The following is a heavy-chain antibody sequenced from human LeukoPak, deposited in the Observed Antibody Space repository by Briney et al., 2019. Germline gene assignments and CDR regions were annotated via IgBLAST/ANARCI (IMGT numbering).Heavy chain of an antibody. V-gene: IGHV3-21*01. CDR1: GFTFSSYA. CDR3: AGVVAATPGDY. J-gene: IGHJ4*02. Sequence: PGGSLRLSCAASGFTFSSYAMSWVRQAPGKGLEWVSSISSSSSYIYYADSVKGRFTISRDNAKNSLYLQMNSLRAEDTAVYYCAGVVAATPGDYWGQGTLVTVSS. CDR2: ISSSSSYI. D-gene: IGHD2-15*01.